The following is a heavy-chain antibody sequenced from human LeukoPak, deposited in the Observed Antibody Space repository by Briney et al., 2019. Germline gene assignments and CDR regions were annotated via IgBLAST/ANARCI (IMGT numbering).Heavy chain of an antibody. CDR2: INPNSGGT. V-gene: IGHV1-2*02. D-gene: IGHD2-15*01. J-gene: IGHJ4*02. CDR1: GYTFTGYY. CDR3: ARRYCSGGSCHIDY. Sequence: ASVKVSCKASGYTFTGYYMHWVRQAPGQGLEWMGWINPNSGGTNYAQKFQGRVTMTRDTSISTAYMELSRLRSDDTAVYYCARRYCSGGSCHIDYWGQGTLVTVSS.